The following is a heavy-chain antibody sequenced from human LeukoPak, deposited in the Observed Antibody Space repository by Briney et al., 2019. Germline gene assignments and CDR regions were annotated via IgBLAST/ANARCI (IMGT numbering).Heavy chain of an antibody. J-gene: IGHJ4*02. D-gene: IGHD3-10*01. CDR3: ARGGYDSGSYYKGPLYHFDY. CDR2: ISYDGSNK. CDR1: GFTFSSYA. Sequence: GGSLRLSCAASGFTFSSYAMHWVRQAPGKGLEWVAVISYDGSNKYYADSVKGRFTISRDNSKNTLYLQMNSLRAEDTAVYYCARGGYDSGSYYKGPLYHFDYWGQGTLVTVSS. V-gene: IGHV3-30*14.